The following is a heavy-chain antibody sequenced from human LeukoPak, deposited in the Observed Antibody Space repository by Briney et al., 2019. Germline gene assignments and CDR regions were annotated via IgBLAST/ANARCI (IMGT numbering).Heavy chain of an antibody. CDR1: GYTFTGYY. J-gene: IGHJ4*02. Sequence: GASVKVSCKASGYTFTGYYMHWVRQAPGQGLEWMGRINPNSGGTNYAQKFQGRVTITRDTSISTAYMELSRLRSDDTAVYYCAREYLYCTNGVCWPLSTPDYYFDYWGQGTLVTVSS. D-gene: IGHD2-8*01. V-gene: IGHV1-2*06. CDR3: AREYLYCTNGVCWPLSTPDYYFDY. CDR2: INPNSGGT.